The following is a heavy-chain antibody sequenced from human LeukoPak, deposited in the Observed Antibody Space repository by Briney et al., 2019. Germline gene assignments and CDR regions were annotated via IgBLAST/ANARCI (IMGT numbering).Heavy chain of an antibody. V-gene: IGHV3-7*01. CDR3: ARGGLHDYGDY. D-gene: IGHD5-24*01. Sequence: GGSLRLSCAASGFIFSSFWMSWVRQAPGKGLEWVANIKQDGSEKHYVDSVKGRFTISRDNAKNSLYLQMNSLRGEDTAVYYCARGGLHDYGDYWGRGSLVTVSS. CDR1: GFIFSSFW. J-gene: IGHJ4*02. CDR2: IKQDGSEK.